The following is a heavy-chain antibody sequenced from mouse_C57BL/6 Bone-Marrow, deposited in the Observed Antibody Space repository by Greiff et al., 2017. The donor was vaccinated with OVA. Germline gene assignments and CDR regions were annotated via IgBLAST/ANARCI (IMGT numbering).Heavy chain of an antibody. V-gene: IGHV1-67*01. Sequence: QVHVKQSGPELVRPGVSVKISCKGSGYTFTDYAMHWVKQSHAKSLEWIGVISTYYGDASYNQKFKDKATMTVDKSSSTAYMELARLTSEDSAVYYCARYPLITTVVYFDVWGTGTTVTVSS. CDR2: ISTYYGDA. CDR1: GYTFTDYA. CDR3: ARYPLITTVVYFDV. D-gene: IGHD1-1*01. J-gene: IGHJ1*03.